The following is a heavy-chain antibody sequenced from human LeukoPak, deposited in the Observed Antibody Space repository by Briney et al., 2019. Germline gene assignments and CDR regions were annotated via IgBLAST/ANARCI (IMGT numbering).Heavy chain of an antibody. J-gene: IGHJ6*02. CDR3: ARERLHSSSWYVYYYGMDV. CDR2: ISYSGNT. Sequence: SETLSLTCTVSGGSIISSDYHWGWVRQPPGKGLEWIGTISYSGNTDYNPSLRSRVTISVDTSNNQFSLRLGSVTAADTAVYYCARERLHSSSWYVYYYGMDVWGQGTTVTVSS. D-gene: IGHD6-13*01. V-gene: IGHV4-39*02. CDR1: GGSIISSDYH.